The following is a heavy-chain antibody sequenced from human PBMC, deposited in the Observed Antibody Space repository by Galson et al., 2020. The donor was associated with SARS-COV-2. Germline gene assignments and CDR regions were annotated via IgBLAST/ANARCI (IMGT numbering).Heavy chain of an antibody. D-gene: IGHD5-12*01. CDR2: IYTSGST. Sequence: SQTLSLTCTVSGGSISSGSYYWSWIRQPAGKGLEWIGRIYTSGSTNYNPSLKSRVTISVDTSKNQFSLKLSSVTAADTAVYYCARDKWLRVLSYGMDVWGQGTTVTVSS. V-gene: IGHV4-61*02. CDR3: ARDKWLRVLSYGMDV. J-gene: IGHJ6*02. CDR1: GGSISSGSYY.